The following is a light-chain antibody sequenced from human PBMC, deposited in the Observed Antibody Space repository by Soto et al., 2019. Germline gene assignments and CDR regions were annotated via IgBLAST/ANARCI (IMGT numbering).Light chain of an antibody. V-gene: IGKV1-33*01. Sequence: DIQMTQSPSTLSASVGYRVTITCQASQDVSNYLNGYQQKLGKAPKLLIYDASNLETGVPSRFSGSGSGTYFSFTISSLQPEDFATYYCQQYSNLITFGQGTRLEIK. CDR2: DAS. CDR1: QDVSNY. J-gene: IGKJ5*01. CDR3: QQYSNLIT.